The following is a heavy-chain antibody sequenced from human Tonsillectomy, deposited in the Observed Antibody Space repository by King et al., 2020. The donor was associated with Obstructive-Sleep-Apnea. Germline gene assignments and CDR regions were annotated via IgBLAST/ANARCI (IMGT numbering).Heavy chain of an antibody. CDR3: ASARYSTEVFAY. D-gene: IGHD6-13*01. J-gene: IGHJ4*02. CDR2: ITPMFGTA. Sequence: SRVRQAPGQGLEWMGGITPMFGTANYAQKFQGRVTITADISTSTVYMELSSLRSEDTALHYCASARYSTEVFAYWCQGTLVTVSS. V-gene: IGHV1-69*06.